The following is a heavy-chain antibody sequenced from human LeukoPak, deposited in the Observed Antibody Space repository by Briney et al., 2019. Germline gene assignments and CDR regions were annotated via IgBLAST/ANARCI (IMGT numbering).Heavy chain of an antibody. Sequence: VASVKVSCKASGYTFGGYATNWVRQAPGQGLEWMGGIIPIFGTANYAQKFQGRVTITTDESTSTAYMELSSLRSEDTAVYYCAQLLGYCSSTSCYGAFDIWGQGTMVTVSS. J-gene: IGHJ3*02. D-gene: IGHD2-2*01. CDR3: AQLLGYCSSTSCYGAFDI. CDR2: IIPIFGTA. V-gene: IGHV1-69*05. CDR1: GYTFGGYA.